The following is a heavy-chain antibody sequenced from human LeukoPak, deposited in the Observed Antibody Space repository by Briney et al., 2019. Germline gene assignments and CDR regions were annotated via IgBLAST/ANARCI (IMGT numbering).Heavy chain of an antibody. D-gene: IGHD4-23*01. Sequence: PGGSLRLSCAASGFTFSSYDMHWVRQATGKGLEWVSAICTAGDTYYPGSVKGRFTISRENAKNSLYLQMNSLRAGDTAVYYCARVRGNGGFAFDYWGQGTLVTVSS. CDR2: ICTAGDT. CDR3: ARVRGNGGFAFDY. V-gene: IGHV3-13*01. CDR1: GFTFSSYD. J-gene: IGHJ4*02.